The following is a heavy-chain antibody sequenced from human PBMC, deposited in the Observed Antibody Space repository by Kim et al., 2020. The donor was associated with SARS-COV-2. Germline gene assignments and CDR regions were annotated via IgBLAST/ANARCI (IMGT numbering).Heavy chain of an antibody. V-gene: IGHV4-34*01. CDR3: ARGRRQIVSYFDY. Sequence: YNPALKSRVTISIDTSKNQFYRKRSSVTAADTAVHYCARGRRQIVSYFDYWGQGTRVTVSS. J-gene: IGHJ4*02. D-gene: IGHD2-21*01.